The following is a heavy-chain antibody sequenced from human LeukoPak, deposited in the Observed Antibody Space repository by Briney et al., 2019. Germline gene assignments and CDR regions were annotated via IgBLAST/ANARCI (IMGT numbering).Heavy chain of an antibody. D-gene: IGHD3-10*01. V-gene: IGHV3-7*01. CDR3: ARIGFGFDY. J-gene: IGHJ4*02. CDR1: GFTFSRYW. CDR2: IKQDGSQK. Sequence: GGSLRLSRAASGFTFSRYWMSWVRQAPGKGLEWVANIKQDGSQKSYVDSVKGRFTISRDNANNLLYLQMNSLRAEDTAVYYCARIGFGFDYWGQGTLVTVSS.